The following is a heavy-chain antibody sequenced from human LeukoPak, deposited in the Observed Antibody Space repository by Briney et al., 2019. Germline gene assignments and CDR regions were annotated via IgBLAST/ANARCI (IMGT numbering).Heavy chain of an antibody. CDR3: TTGRIALPRGVKKYFDP. CDR2: IKSKTDGGTT. J-gene: IGHJ5*02. CDR1: GFTFNNAW. Sequence: PGGSLRLSCAASGFTFNNAWMGWVRQAPGKGLEWVGRIKSKTDGGTTDYAAPVKGRFTISRDDSKNTLYLQMNSLKTEDTAVYYCTTGRIALPRGVKKYFDPWGQGTLVTVSS. D-gene: IGHD3-10*01. V-gene: IGHV3-15*01.